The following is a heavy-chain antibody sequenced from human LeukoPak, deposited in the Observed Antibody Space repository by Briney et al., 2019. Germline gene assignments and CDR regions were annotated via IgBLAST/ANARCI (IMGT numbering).Heavy chain of an antibody. CDR3: ARDNDFWSGYPRLGFDY. D-gene: IGHD3-3*01. Sequence: ASVKVSCKASGHTFTSYAMNWVRQAPGQGLEWMGWINTNTGNPTYAQGFTGRFVFSLDTSVSTAYLQISSLKAEDTAVYYCARDNDFWSGYPRLGFDYWGQGTLVTVSS. V-gene: IGHV7-4-1*02. CDR1: GHTFTSYA. CDR2: INTNTGNP. J-gene: IGHJ4*02.